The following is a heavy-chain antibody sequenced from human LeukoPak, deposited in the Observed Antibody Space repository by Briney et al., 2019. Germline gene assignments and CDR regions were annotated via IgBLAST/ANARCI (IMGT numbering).Heavy chain of an antibody. V-gene: IGHV4-4*07. CDR3: ARGQGATVPQVGKNWFDP. CDR2: IYSSGST. D-gene: IGHD1-26*01. J-gene: IGHJ5*02. CDR1: AGSISSYY. Sequence: SETLSLTCTVSAGSISSYYWSWIRQPAGKGLEWIGLIYSSGSTNYNPSLKSRVTMSVDTSKNQFFLKLISVTVADTAVYYCARGQGATVPQVGKNWFDPWGQGTRVTVSS.